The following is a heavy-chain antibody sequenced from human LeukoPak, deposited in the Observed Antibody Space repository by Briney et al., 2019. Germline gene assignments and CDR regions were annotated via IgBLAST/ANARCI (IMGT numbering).Heavy chain of an antibody. J-gene: IGHJ1*01. CDR3: AKIDYGDND. CDR2: ISWNSVSI. CDR1: GFTLGDHA. D-gene: IGHD4-23*01. V-gene: IGHV3-9*01. Sequence: PGRSLRLSCAASGFTLGDHAMHWVRQAPGKGLEWVSGISWNSVSIDYADSVKGRFTISRDNAKNSLYLQMNSLRAEDTALYYCAKIDYGDNDWGQGTLVTVSS.